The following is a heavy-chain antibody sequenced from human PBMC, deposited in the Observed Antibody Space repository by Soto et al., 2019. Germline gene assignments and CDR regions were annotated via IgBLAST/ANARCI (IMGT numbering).Heavy chain of an antibody. CDR1: GFSLSTSGVG. Sequence: QITLKESGPTLVKPTQTLTLTCTFSGFSLSTSGVGVGWIRQPPGKALEWLALIYWDDDKRYSPSLKSRLTITKDTSKTQVVLTMTNMDPVDTATYYCAHSATAADPRSGDWYFDLWGRGTLVTVSS. CDR2: IYWDDDK. CDR3: AHSATAADPRSGDWYFDL. V-gene: IGHV2-5*02. J-gene: IGHJ2*01. D-gene: IGHD6-13*01.